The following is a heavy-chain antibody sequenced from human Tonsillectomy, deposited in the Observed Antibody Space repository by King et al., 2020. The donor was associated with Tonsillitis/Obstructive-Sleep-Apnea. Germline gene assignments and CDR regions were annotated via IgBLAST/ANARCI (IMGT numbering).Heavy chain of an antibody. CDR2: MSHDGTNK. D-gene: IGHD6-6*01. V-gene: IGHV3-30*18. Sequence: VQLVESGGGVVQPGRSLRLSCAASGFTFSRYGMHWVRQAPGKGLEWVAVMSHDGTNKFYADSVKGRFTISRDNSKNTLYLQMDSLTPEDTAVYYCAKGGEQQLVRIYFDYWGQGILVIVSS. CDR1: GFTFSRYG. CDR3: AKGGEQQLVRIYFDY. J-gene: IGHJ4*02.